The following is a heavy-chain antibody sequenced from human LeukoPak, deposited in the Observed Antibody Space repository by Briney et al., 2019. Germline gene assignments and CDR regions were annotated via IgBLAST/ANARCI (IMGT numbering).Heavy chain of an antibody. J-gene: IGHJ4*02. D-gene: IGHD1-26*01. CDR1: GFTFSTYS. V-gene: IGHV3-23*01. CDR3: AKGRTLVGGSTRTYDC. Sequence: PGGSLRLSCAASGFTFSTYSMSWVRQAPGNGLEWVSVISGNGGDTFYADSVKGRFTISRDNSKHTLFLQMNRLRDEDTAVYCCAKGRTLVGGSTRTYDCWGQATLVSVSS. CDR2: ISGNGGDT.